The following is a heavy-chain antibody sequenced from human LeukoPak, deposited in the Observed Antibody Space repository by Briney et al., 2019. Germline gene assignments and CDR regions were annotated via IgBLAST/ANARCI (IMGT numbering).Heavy chain of an antibody. CDR2: ISGSGGST. CDR3: AKWMATIKLSYFDY. CDR1: GFTFSSYA. V-gene: IGHV3-23*01. J-gene: IGHJ4*02. Sequence: HTGGSLRLSCAASGFTFSSYAMSWVRQAPGKGLEWVSAISGSGGSTYYADSVKGRFTISRDNSKNTLYLQMNSLRAEDTAVYYCAKWMATIKLSYFDYWGQGTLVTVSS. D-gene: IGHD5-12*01.